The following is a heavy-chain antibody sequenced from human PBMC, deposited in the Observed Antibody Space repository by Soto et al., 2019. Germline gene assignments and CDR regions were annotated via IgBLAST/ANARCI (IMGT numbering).Heavy chain of an antibody. CDR2: IYYSGST. CDR1: GGSLKSGGYY. V-gene: IGHV4-31*02. CDR3: ARGFRIAAAGLDY. D-gene: IGHD6-13*01. Sequence: TLSLTCTVSGGSLKSGGYYWSWIRQHPGKGLEWIGYIYYSGSTYYNPSLKSRVTISVDTSKNQFSLKQSSVTAADTAVYYCARGFRIAAAGLDYWGQGTLVTVSS. J-gene: IGHJ4*02.